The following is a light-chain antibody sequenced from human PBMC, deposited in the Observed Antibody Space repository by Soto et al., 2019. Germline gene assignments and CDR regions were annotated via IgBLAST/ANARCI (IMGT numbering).Light chain of an antibody. CDR1: QRVSSSY. CDR2: DAS. V-gene: IGKV3-20*01. J-gene: IGKJ1*01. Sequence: ETVLTQSPGTLSLSPGERVTLSCRASQRVSSSYVAWYQQKPGQAPRLLIYDASSRATGIPDRFSGSGSGTDFTLTISRLEPEDFAVYYCQQYGNSPRTFGQGTKVDIK. CDR3: QQYGNSPRT.